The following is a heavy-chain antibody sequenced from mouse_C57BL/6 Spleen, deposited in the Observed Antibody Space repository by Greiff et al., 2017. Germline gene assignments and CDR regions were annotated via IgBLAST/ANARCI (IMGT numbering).Heavy chain of an antibody. CDR2: ISSGGDYI. CDR3: TRDRGYYGSSYWFAY. J-gene: IGHJ3*01. D-gene: IGHD1-1*01. Sequence: EVKLMESGEGLVKPGGSLKLSCAASGFTFSSYAMSWVRQTPEKRLEWVAYISSGGDYIYYADTVKGRFTISRDNARNTLYLQMSSLKSEDTAMYYCTRDRGYYGSSYWFAYWGQGTLVTVSA. CDR1: GFTFSSYA. V-gene: IGHV5-9-1*02.